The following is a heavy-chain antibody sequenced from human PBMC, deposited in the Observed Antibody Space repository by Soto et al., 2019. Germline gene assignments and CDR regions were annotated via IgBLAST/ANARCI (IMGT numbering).Heavy chain of an antibody. CDR2: ISSSSSHI. Sequence: GGPLRLSGATSEFTFSRSRMNWVRHAPGNGLVWVSSISSSSSHIYYADSVKGRFTISRDKPKNSLYLQMNSLKTDDTAVYYCTPSIITMVRGAPLSWGQGTLVT. D-gene: IGHD3-10*01. J-gene: IGHJ4*02. CDR3: TPSIITMVRGAPLS. CDR1: EFTFSRSR. V-gene: IGHV3-21*04.